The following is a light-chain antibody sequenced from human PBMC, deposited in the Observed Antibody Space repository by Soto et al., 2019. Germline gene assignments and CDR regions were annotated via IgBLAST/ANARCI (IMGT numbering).Light chain of an antibody. CDR3: QQYDTSPTIT. CDR1: QSISRHY. V-gene: IGKV3-20*01. J-gene: IGKJ5*01. Sequence: EIVMTQSPGIRSLSPGERATLTCRASQSISRHYIACYQQKPGQAPRLLLYGASSRANGIPDRFSGIGSGAVLTLTITRLETEDFAVYACQQYDTSPTITFGQGTRLEIK. CDR2: GAS.